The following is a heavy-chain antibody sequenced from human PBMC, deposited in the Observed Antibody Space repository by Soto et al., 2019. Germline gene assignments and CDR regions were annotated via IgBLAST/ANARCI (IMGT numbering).Heavy chain of an antibody. D-gene: IGHD3-16*01. CDR3: ARGGPNWDYYFYCMDV. CDR2: FGSAGDI. J-gene: IGHJ6*02. V-gene: IGHV3-13*01. Sequence: PGGSLRLSCAASGFTINNYDMLWVRQAPGKGLEWVSTFGSAGDIYYSDSVKGRFTISRDNARNSLYLQMNSLRAADTAVYYCARGGPNWDYYFYCMDVWGQGTTVTVSS. CDR1: GFTINNYD.